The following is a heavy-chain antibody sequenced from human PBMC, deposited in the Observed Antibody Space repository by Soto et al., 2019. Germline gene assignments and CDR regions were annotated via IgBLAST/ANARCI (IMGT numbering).Heavy chain of an antibody. D-gene: IGHD2-21*01. V-gene: IGHV4-4*02. CDR1: GGSITSNW. J-gene: IGHJ4*02. CDR3: ARHIAVSGTGSFDQ. Sequence: QVQLQESGPGLMKPSGTLSLTCAVSGGSITSNWWCWVRRPPGKGLEWIAEIFHTGSASYNPSLSGRITTSMDKPRSLLSLNLNSVTAANTAVYYCARHIAVSGTGSFDQWGQGTVVTVSS. CDR2: IFHTGSA.